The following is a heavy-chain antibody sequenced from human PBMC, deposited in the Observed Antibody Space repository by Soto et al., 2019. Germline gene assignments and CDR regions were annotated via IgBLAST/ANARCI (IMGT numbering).Heavy chain of an antibody. CDR3: AREKYCSSTSCYQFLDYYGMDV. V-gene: IGHV1-18*01. CDR1: GYSFTSYG. D-gene: IGHD2-2*01. CDR2: ISAYNGNT. J-gene: IGHJ6*02. Sequence: ASVKVSCEASGYSFTSYGISWVRQAPGQGLEWMGWISAYNGNTNYAQKLQGRITMTTDTSTSTAYMELRSLRSDDTAVYYCAREKYCSSTSCYQFLDYYGMDVWGQGTTVTVSS.